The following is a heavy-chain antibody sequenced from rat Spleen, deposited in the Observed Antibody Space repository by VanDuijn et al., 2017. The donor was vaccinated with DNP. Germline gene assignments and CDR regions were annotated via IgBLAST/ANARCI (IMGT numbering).Heavy chain of an antibody. CDR1: GFTFNNYW. J-gene: IGHJ3*01. V-gene: IGHV5-31*01. CDR2: ITSSGGST. CDR3: ARDGQGHWFAY. Sequence: EVQLVESGGDLVQPGRSLKLSCVASGFTFNNYWMTWIRQVPGKGLEWVASITSSGGSTYYPDSVKGRFTISRDNAKNTLYLQMNSLRSEDTATYYCARDGQGHWFAYWGQGTLVTVSS.